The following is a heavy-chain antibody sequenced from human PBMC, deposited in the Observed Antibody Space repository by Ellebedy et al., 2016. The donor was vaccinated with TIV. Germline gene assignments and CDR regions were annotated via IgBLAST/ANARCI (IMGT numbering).Heavy chain of an antibody. CDR1: GFTFSAYA. J-gene: IGHJ2*01. V-gene: IGHV3-30-3*01. Sequence: GESLKISCAASGFTFSAYAMHWVRQAPGKGLEWMAVISYDGDNKYYADSVTGRFTISRHSSKNTLYLQMNSLSAEETAVYYCARGRITGSHWYFDFWGRGTLVAVSS. CDR2: ISYDGDNK. CDR3: ARGRITGSHWYFDF. D-gene: IGHD1-20*01.